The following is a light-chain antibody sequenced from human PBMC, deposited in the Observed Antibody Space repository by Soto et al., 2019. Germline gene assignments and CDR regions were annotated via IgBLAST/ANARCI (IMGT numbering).Light chain of an antibody. CDR1: QSVSSN. Sequence: EIVITQSPVTLSVSPGERATLSCRAGQSVSSNLAWYQQKPGQAPRPLIYGASTRATGIPARFTGSGSGTEFTLTISSLQFDDSAVYYCQQYNNWWTFGQGTKVDIK. V-gene: IGKV3-15*01. CDR3: QQYNNWWT. J-gene: IGKJ1*01. CDR2: GAS.